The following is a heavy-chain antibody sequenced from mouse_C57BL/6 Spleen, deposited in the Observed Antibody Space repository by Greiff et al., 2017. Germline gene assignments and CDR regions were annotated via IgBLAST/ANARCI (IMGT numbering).Heavy chain of an antibody. D-gene: IGHD2-5*01. CDR2: IDPSDSYT. V-gene: IGHV1-50*01. CDR3: ARTGYSNYEAY. J-gene: IGHJ3*01. Sequence: QVQLQQPGAELVKPGASVKLSCKASGYTFTSYWMQWVKQRPGQGLEWIGEIDPSDSYTNYNQKFKGKATLTVDTSSSTAYMQLSSLTSEDSAVYYCARTGYSNYEAYWGQGTLVTVSA. CDR1: GYTFTSYW.